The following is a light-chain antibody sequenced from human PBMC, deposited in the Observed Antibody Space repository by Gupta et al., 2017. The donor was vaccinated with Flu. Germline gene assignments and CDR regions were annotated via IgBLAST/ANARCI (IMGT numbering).Light chain of an antibody. CDR3: QQYNSDWT. V-gene: IGKV1-5*03. CDR2: KAS. CDR1: ESISRW. J-gene: IGKJ1*01. Sequence: IQMTQSPSTLSASVGDRVNITCRARESISRWLAWYQQKPGKAPKLLIYKASSLESGVPSRFSGSGSGTEFTLTINSVQPDDFATYYCQQYNSDWTFGQGTKVEIK.